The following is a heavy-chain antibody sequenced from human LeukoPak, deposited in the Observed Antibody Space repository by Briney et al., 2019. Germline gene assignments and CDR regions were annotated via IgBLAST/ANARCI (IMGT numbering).Heavy chain of an antibody. CDR2: IYPGDSDT. Sequence: GESLKISCKGSGYSFTSYWIGWVRQMPGKGLGWMGIIYPGDSDTRYSPSFQGQVNISADKSISTAYLQWNSLKASDTAMYYCARHLRFPEEQQLVLFDYWGQGTLVTVSS. CDR3: ARHLRFPEEQQLVLFDY. D-gene: IGHD6-13*01. J-gene: IGHJ4*02. V-gene: IGHV5-51*01. CDR1: GYSFTSYW.